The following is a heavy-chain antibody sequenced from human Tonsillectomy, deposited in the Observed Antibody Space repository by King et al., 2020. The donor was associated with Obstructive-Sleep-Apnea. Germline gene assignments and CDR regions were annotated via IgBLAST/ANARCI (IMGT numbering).Heavy chain of an antibody. CDR1: GFTFRSYA. CDR2: ISGSGGST. D-gene: IGHD3-9*01. J-gene: IGHJ4*02. Sequence: EVQLVESGGGLVQPGGSLRLSCAGSGFTFRSYAMSWVRQAPGKGLEWVSGISGSGGSTYYADSVKGRFTISRDNSKNTLYLQMNSLRAEDTAVYYCAKDSMDYDSLTGPVEYWGQGTQVTVSS. V-gene: IGHV3-23*04. CDR3: AKDSMDYDSLTGPVEY.